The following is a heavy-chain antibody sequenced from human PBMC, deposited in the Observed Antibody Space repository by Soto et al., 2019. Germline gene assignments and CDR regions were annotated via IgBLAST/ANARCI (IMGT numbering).Heavy chain of an antibody. Sequence: ASVKVSCKASGYTFTGYYMHWVRQAPGKGLEWMGGFDPEDGETIYAQKFQGRVTMTKDTSTDTAYMELSSLRSEDTAVYYCATELDYDFWSGYDYWGQGTLVTVSS. V-gene: IGHV1-24*01. CDR1: GYTFTGYY. D-gene: IGHD3-3*01. CDR2: FDPEDGET. CDR3: ATELDYDFWSGYDY. J-gene: IGHJ4*02.